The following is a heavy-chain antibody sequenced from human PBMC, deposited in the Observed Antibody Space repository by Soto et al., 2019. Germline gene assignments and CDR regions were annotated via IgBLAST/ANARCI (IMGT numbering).Heavy chain of an antibody. D-gene: IGHD3-16*02. J-gene: IGHJ4*02. CDR1: GFTFSSYA. V-gene: IGHV3-23*01. CDR3: AKDHDYVWGSYRYYFDY. Sequence: EVQLLESGGGLVQPGGSLRLSCAASGFTFSSYAMSWVRQAPGKGLELVSAISGSGGSTYYADSVKGRFTISRDNSKNTLYLQMNSLRAEDTAVYYCAKDHDYVWGSYRYYFDYWGQGTLVTVSS. CDR2: ISGSGGST.